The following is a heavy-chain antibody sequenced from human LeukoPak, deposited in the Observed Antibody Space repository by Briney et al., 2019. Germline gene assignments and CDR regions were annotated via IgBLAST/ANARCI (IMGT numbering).Heavy chain of an antibody. J-gene: IGHJ4*02. CDR2: IYYSGGT. CDR1: GGSISSSSYY. D-gene: IGHD2/OR15-2a*01. CDR3: ARGATSLSYFDS. V-gene: IGHV4-61*05. Sequence: PSETLSLTCTVSGGSISSSSYYWGWIRQPPGKGLEWIGYIYYSGGTDYNPSLKSRVTISVDTSKNQFSLKLSSVTAADTAVYYCARGATSLSYFDSRGQGTLVTVSS.